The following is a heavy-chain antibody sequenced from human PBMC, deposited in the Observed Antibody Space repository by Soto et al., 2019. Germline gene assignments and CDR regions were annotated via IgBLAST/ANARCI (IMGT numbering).Heavy chain of an antibody. J-gene: IGHJ4*02. V-gene: IGHV1-3*01. CDR3: AYDSSGYLDY. CDR2: INVGNGNT. D-gene: IGHD3-22*01. CDR1: GYTFSTYV. Sequence: GASVKVSCKASGYTFSTYVMHWVRQAPGQRLEWMGWINVGNGNTKYSQKFQGRVTITRDTSASTAHMELSSLRSEDTAVYYCAYDSSGYLDYWGQGTLVTVSS.